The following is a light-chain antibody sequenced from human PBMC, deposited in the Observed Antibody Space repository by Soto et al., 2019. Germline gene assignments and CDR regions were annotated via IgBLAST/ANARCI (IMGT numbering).Light chain of an antibody. J-gene: IGKJ5*01. CDR3: QQYDNWPPPIT. V-gene: IGKV3-15*01. Sequence: EIVMTQSPGTLSVSPGERATLSCGASQSVGTNLAWYQQKPGQAPRLLIYGASTRATDIPARFSASGSGTEFTLTISSLQSEDFVVYYCQQYDNWPPPITFGQGTRLEIK. CDR2: GAS. CDR1: QSVGTN.